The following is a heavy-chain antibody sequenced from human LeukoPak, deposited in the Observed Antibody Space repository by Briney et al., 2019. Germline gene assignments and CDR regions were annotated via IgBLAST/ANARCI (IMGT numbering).Heavy chain of an antibody. Sequence: KPSETLSLPCTVSGGSISSYYWSWIRQPAGKGLEWIGRIYTSGSTNYNPSLKSRVTISVDTSKNQFSLKVNSVTAADTAVYYCATYTSGWTGEYFQQWGQGTLVTVSS. D-gene: IGHD6-19*01. CDR1: GGSISSYY. V-gene: IGHV4-4*07. CDR3: ATYTSGWTGEYFQQ. J-gene: IGHJ1*01. CDR2: IYTSGST.